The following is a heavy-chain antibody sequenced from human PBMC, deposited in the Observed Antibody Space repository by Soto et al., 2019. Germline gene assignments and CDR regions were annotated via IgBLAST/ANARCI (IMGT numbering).Heavy chain of an antibody. CDR3: ARYTTDWVVGH. V-gene: IGHV3-21*01. Sequence: GGSLRLSCAASGFTFSIYDFNWVRQAPGKGLEWVSSISSRSTFIYYADSVKGRFTISRDNAKNSLYLQMNNLRVEDTAVYYCARYTTDWVVGHWGQGTLVTAPQ. D-gene: IGHD3-16*02. CDR2: ISSRSTFI. CDR1: GFTFSIYD. J-gene: IGHJ4*02.